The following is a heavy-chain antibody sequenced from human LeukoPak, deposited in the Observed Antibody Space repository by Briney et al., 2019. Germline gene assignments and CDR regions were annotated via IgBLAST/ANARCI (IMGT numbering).Heavy chain of an antibody. CDR3: ARSRAFNSGAFDP. CDR1: GASVSSASY. V-gene: IGHV4-61*01. J-gene: IGHJ5*02. D-gene: IGHD1-26*01. CDR2: IYNGVNT. Sequence: SETLSLTCTVSGASVSSASYWTWIRQPPGKGVEWIAHIYNGVNTYYNPSLKSRVTISVDTSKNQFSLRLNSVTAADTAVYYCARSRAFNSGAFDPWGQGSLVTVSS.